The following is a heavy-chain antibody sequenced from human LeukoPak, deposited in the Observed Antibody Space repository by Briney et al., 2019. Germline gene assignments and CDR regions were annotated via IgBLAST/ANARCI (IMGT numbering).Heavy chain of an antibody. CDR1: GYTFTGYY. Sequence: VASVKVSCKASGYTFTGYYMHWVRQAPGQGLEWMGWINPNSGGTNYAQKFQGRVTMTRDTSISTAYMELSSLRSEDTAVYYCARERLSGTTEFDYWGQGTLVTVSS. CDR3: ARERLSGTTEFDY. J-gene: IGHJ4*02. V-gene: IGHV1-2*02. D-gene: IGHD1-20*01. CDR2: INPNSGGT.